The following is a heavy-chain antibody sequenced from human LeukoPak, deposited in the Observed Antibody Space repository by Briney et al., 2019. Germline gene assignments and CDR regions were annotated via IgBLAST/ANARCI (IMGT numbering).Heavy chain of an antibody. CDR3: AKERIAAAGSHYYYYMDV. CDR1: GFTFDDYA. J-gene: IGHJ6*03. D-gene: IGHD6-13*01. CDR2: ISWNSGSI. V-gene: IGHV3-9*03. Sequence: GGSLRLSCAASGFTFDDYAMHWVRQAPGKCLEWVSGISWNSGSIGYADSVKGRFTISRDNAKNSLYLQMNSLRAEDMALYYCAKERIAAAGSHYYYYMDVWGKGTTVTVSS.